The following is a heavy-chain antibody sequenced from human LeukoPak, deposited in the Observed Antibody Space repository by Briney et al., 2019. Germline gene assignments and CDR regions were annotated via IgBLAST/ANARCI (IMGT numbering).Heavy chain of an antibody. D-gene: IGHD4-23*01. V-gene: IGHV3-23*01. Sequence: GGSLRLSCAASGFAFKPYAMSWVRQAPGKGLEWVSDISASGGSTYYADSVKGRFTISRDNSKNTLYLQMNNLRAEDTAVYYCAKDRTAVVTKYNFDYWGQGTLVTVSS. CDR2: ISASGGST. CDR1: GFAFKPYA. CDR3: AKDRTAVVTKYNFDY. J-gene: IGHJ4*02.